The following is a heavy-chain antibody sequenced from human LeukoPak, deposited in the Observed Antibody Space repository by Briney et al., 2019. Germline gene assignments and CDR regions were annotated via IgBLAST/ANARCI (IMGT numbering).Heavy chain of an antibody. J-gene: IGHJ4*02. CDR2: INSDGSDT. Sequence: GGSLRLSCAASGFTFSSYAMTWVRQAPGKGLVWVSRINSDGSDTNYADSVKGRFTISRDNAKSTVYLQMNSLGLEDTAVYFCARDLTGTLFDYWGQGTLVTVSS. V-gene: IGHV3-74*01. D-gene: IGHD2-8*02. CDR3: ARDLTGTLFDY. CDR1: GFTFSSYA.